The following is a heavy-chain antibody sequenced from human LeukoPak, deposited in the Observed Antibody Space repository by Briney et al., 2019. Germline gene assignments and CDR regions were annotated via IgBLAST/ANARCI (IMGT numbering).Heavy chain of an antibody. J-gene: IGHJ4*02. CDR1: GFTFSSYA. D-gene: IGHD3-10*01. CDR3: AKGAYGSGSYLMDY. V-gene: IGHV3-23*01. Sequence: GGSLRLPCAASGFTFSSYAMSWVRQAPGKGLEWVSAISGTGGSTYYADSVKGRFTISRDNSKNTLYLQMNSLRAEDTAVYYCAKGAYGSGSYLMDYWGQGTLVTVSS. CDR2: ISGTGGST.